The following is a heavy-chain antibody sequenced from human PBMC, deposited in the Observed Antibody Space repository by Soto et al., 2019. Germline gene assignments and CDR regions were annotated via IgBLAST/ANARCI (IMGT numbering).Heavy chain of an antibody. CDR3: ARDPYSSSTYYYYGMDV. CDR1: GYTFTSHY. J-gene: IGHJ6*02. D-gene: IGHD6-6*01. CDR2: INPSGGST. V-gene: IGHV1-46*01. Sequence: WASVKVSCKASGYTFTSHYMHWVRQAPGQGLEWMGIINPSGGSTSYAQKFQGRVTMTRDTSTSTVYMELSSLRSEDTAVYYCARDPYSSSTYYYYGMDVWGQGTTVTVSS.